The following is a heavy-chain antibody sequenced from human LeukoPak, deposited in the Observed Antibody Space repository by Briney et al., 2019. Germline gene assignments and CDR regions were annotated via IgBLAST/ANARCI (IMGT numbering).Heavy chain of an antibody. J-gene: IGHJ5*02. Sequence: SETLSLTCTVSGGSISSYYWSWIRQPPGKGLEWIGYIYYSGSTNYNPSLKSRVTISVDTSKNQFSLKLSSVTAADTAVYYCARGRPSMVRGVIYDPWGQGTLVTVSS. CDR2: IYYSGST. V-gene: IGHV4-59*01. D-gene: IGHD3-10*01. CDR1: GGSISSYY. CDR3: ARGRPSMVRGVIYDP.